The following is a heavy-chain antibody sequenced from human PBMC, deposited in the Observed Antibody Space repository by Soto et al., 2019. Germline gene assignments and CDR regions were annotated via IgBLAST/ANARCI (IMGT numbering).Heavy chain of an antibody. CDR1: GFTFDDYA. J-gene: IGHJ4*02. CDR3: AKASSWD. Sequence: EVQLVESGGGLVQPGRSLRLSCAASGFTFDDYAMHWVRQARGKGLEWVSGISWKSGRIGYADSVKGRFTISRDNAKYTLYLQMNRLRAEGTALYYCAKASSWDCGQGTLGAV. V-gene: IGHV3-9*01. D-gene: IGHD6-13*01. CDR2: ISWKSGRI.